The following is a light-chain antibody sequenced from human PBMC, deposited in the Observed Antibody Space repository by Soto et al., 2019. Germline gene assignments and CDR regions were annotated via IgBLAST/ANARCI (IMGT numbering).Light chain of an antibody. V-gene: IGLV2-11*01. CDR1: SSDVGGYNY. Sequence: QSALTQPRSVSGSPGQSVTISCTGTSSDVGGYNYVSWYQQHPGKAPKLMIYDVSKRPSGVPVRFSGSKSGNTASLTISGLQAEDEAGYYCCSYAGSYTWVFGGGTKLTVL. J-gene: IGLJ2*01. CDR2: DVS. CDR3: CSYAGSYTWV.